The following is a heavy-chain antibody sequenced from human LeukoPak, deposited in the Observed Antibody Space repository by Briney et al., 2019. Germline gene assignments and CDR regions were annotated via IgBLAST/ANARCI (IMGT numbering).Heavy chain of an antibody. Sequence: GGSLRLSCAASGFTFSSYAMSWVRQAPGKGLEWVSAISGSGGSTYYADSVKGRFTISRDNSKNTLYLQMNSLKAEDTAIYYCSKDRTTSGGAEGYWGQGTLVTVSA. CDR2: ISGSGGST. CDR3: SKDRTTSGGAEGY. V-gene: IGHV3-23*01. D-gene: IGHD3-10*01. CDR1: GFTFSSYA. J-gene: IGHJ4*02.